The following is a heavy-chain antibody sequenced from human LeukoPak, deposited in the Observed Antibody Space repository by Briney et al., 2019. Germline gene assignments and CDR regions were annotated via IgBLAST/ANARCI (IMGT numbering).Heavy chain of an antibody. Sequence: SETLSLTCTVSGDSISDGAYYWSWLRQPAGKGLEWIGRIYAGGRTNYNPSLKSRVTISVDTSKNQFSLKLSSVTAADTAVYYCARAHGSSWYLKTNPFDYWGQGTLVTVSS. V-gene: IGHV4-61*02. D-gene: IGHD6-13*01. J-gene: IGHJ4*02. CDR3: ARAHGSSWYLKTNPFDY. CDR2: IYAGGRT. CDR1: GDSISDGAYY.